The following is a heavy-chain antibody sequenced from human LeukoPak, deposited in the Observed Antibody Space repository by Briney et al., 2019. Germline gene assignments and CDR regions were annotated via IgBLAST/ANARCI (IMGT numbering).Heavy chain of an antibody. J-gene: IGHJ4*02. D-gene: IGHD2-2*01. CDR1: GFTVSSNY. CDR3: ARDLPRRVPY. Sequence: GGSLRLSCAASGFTVSSNYMSWVRQAPGKGLEWVSVIYSGGSTYYADSVKGRFTISRDNSKNTLYLQMNSLRAEDTAVYYCARDLPRRVPYWGQRPLVTVSS. CDR2: IYSGGST. V-gene: IGHV3-66*01.